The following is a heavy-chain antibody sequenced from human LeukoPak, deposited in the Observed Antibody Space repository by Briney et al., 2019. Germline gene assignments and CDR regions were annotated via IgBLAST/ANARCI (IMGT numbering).Heavy chain of an antibody. J-gene: IGHJ1*01. Sequence: ASVKVSCKASGYTFSNYGIGWVRQAPGQGLEWMGWISTYYGNTNYARKLQGRVTMTTDTSTSTAYMELRSLTSDDTAVYHCARDDRREYFQHWGQGTLVTVPS. CDR1: GYTFSNYG. V-gene: IGHV1-18*01. CDR3: ARDDRREYFQH. CDR2: ISTYYGNT.